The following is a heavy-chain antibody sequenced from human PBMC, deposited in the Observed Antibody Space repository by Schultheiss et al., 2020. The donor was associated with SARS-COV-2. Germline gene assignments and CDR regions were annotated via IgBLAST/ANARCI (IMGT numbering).Heavy chain of an antibody. Sequence: SGPTLVKPTQTLTLTCTFSGFSLSTSGVGVGWIRQPTGKALEWLARIYWNDDKRYSPSLKSRLTITKDTSKNQVVLTMTNMDPVDTATYYCAHRREYYYETLRGFDPWGQGTLVTVSS. D-gene: IGHD3-22*01. J-gene: IGHJ5*02. V-gene: IGHV2-5*01. CDR3: AHRREYYYETLRGFDP. CDR1: GFSLSTSGVG. CDR2: IYWNDDK.